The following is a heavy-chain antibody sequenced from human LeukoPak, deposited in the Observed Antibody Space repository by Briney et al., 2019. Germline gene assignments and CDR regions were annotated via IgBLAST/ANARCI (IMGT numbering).Heavy chain of an antibody. V-gene: IGHV3-74*01. J-gene: IGHJ4*02. D-gene: IGHD3-10*02. CDR1: GFAFSNYW. CDR3: TRSVFPYYFDC. CDR2: TNNDGSST. Sequence: GGSLRLSCVASGFAFSNYWIHWVRQAPGKGLVWVSRTNNDGSSTTYADFVKGRFTSSRDNAKNTLYLQMDSLRAEDTAVYYCTRSVFPYYFDCWGQGTLVTVSS.